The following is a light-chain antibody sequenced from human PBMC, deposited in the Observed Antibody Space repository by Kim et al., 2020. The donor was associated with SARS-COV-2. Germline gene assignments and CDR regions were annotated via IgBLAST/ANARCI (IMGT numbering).Light chain of an antibody. J-gene: IGLJ2*01. Sequence: QSALTQSPSVSGSPGQSVTISCTGISRDANTYNRVSWYQQAPGTATKLIIYEVSNRPSGVPDRFSGYKAGNSASLTISGLQAEDAAFYYCTSYIGTATLVFGGGTQLTVL. CDR3: TSYIGTATLV. CDR1: SRDANTYNR. CDR2: EVS. V-gene: IGLV2-18*02.